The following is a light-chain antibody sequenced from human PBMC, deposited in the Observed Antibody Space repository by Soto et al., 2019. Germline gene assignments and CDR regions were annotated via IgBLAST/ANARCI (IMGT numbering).Light chain of an antibody. CDR2: DTS. Sequence: EIVMTQSPATLSLSPGERATLSCWASQSISSKLAWYHHRPGQSPRLLIYDTSTRAAGIPARFSGSGSGTDFTLTISSLQSEDFAVYYCQQYNTWRSITFGQGTRLETK. CDR1: QSISSK. V-gene: IGKV3-15*01. J-gene: IGKJ5*01. CDR3: QQYNTWRSIT.